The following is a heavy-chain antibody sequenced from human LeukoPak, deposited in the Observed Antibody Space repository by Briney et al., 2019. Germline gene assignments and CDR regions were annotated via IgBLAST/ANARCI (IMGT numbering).Heavy chain of an antibody. CDR1: GGSFSGYY. CDR2: INHSGST. V-gene: IGHV4-34*01. D-gene: IGHD1-26*01. Sequence: SETLSLTCAVYGGSFSGYYWSWIRQPPGKGLEWIGEINHSGSTYYNPSLKSRVTISVDTSKNQFSLKLSSVTAADTAVYYCAREGIVRHAFDIWGQGTMVTVSS. CDR3: AREGIVRHAFDI. J-gene: IGHJ3*02.